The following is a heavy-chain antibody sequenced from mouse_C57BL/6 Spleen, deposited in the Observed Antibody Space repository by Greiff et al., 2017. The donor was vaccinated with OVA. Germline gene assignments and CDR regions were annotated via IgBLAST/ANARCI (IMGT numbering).Heavy chain of an antibody. CDR3: ARSEITTVVATDY. D-gene: IGHD1-1*01. Sequence: VQLQQSGPELVKPGASVKISCKASGYTFTDYYINWVKQRPGQGLEWIGWLYPGSGNTKYNEKFKGKATLTVDTSSSTAYMQLSSLTSEDSAVYFCARSEITTVVATDYWGQGTTLTVSS. CDR1: GYTFTDYY. CDR2: LYPGSGNT. V-gene: IGHV1-84*01. J-gene: IGHJ2*01.